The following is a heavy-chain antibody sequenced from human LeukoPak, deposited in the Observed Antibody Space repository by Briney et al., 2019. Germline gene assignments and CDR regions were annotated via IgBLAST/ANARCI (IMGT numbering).Heavy chain of an antibody. Sequence: ASVKVSCKASGYTFTGYYMHWVRQAPGQGPEGWGWLNPNSGGTNYAQNFQARVTMTRDTSITTACMELSRLTSDDTAVYYCARGAHSGSYFLIDYWGQGTLVTVSS. CDR3: ARGAHSGSYFLIDY. V-gene: IGHV1-2*02. D-gene: IGHD1-26*01. CDR2: LNPNSGGT. CDR1: GYTFTGYY. J-gene: IGHJ4*02.